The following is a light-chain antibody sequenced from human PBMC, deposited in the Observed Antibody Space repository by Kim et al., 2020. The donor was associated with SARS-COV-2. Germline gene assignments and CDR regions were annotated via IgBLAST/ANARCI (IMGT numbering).Light chain of an antibody. CDR3: YSAADNKGV. J-gene: IGLJ1*01. CDR2: KDS. Sequence: SYELTQPSSVSVSPGQTARITCSGDVLAKKYARWFQQKPGQAPELVIYKDSERPSGIPERFSGSSSGTTVTLTISGAQVEDEADYYCYSAADNKGVFGTGTKVTVL. CDR1: VLAKKY. V-gene: IGLV3-27*01.